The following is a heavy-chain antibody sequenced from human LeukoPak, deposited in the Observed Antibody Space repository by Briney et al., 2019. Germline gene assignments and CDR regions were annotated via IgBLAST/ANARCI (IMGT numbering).Heavy chain of an antibody. Sequence: SETLSLTCIVSGGSISNYHWSWIRQPPGKGLEWIGYVSYTGSTNCNPSLKSRVTMSVDTSKNQFSLNLSSVTAADTAMYYCARASAVTTWSLGYWGQGILVTVSS. J-gene: IGHJ4*02. CDR3: ARASAVTTWSLGY. CDR1: GGSISNYH. CDR2: VSYTGST. V-gene: IGHV4-59*01. D-gene: IGHD4-17*01.